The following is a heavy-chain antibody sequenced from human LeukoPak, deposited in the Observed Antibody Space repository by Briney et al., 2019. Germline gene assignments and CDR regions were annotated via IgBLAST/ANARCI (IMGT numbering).Heavy chain of an antibody. Sequence: GGSLRLSCAASGFTFSSYSMNWVRQAPGKGLESVSSISSSSSYIYYADSVKGRFTISRDNAKNSLYLQMNSLRAEDTAVYYCARDSGYSSGWYYFDYWGQGTLVTVSS. V-gene: IGHV3-21*01. D-gene: IGHD6-19*01. CDR2: ISSSSSYI. CDR1: GFTFSSYS. J-gene: IGHJ4*02. CDR3: ARDSGYSSGWYYFDY.